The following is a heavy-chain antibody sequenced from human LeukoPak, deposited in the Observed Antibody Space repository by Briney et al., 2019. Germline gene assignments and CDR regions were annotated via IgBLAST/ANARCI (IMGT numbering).Heavy chain of an antibody. CDR2: IYYSGST. CDR3: ARGRDIVVVPAANGTLDY. V-gene: IGHV4-59*12. J-gene: IGHJ4*02. D-gene: IGHD2-2*01. CDR1: GGSISSYY. Sequence: PSETLSLTCTVSGGSISSYYWSWIRQPPGKGLEWIGYIYYSGSTNYNPSLKSRVTISVDTSKNQFSLKLSSVTAADTAVYYCARGRDIVVVPAANGTLDYWGQGTLVTVSS.